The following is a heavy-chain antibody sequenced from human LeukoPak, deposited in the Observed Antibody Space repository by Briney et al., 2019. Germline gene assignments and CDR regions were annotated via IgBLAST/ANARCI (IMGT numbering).Heavy chain of an antibody. CDR2: ISYDGSNK. CDR3: AKDRQWGFFDY. V-gene: IGHV3-30*18. D-gene: IGHD1-26*01. CDR1: GFTFSSYG. J-gene: IGHJ4*02. Sequence: GESLRLSCAASGFTFSSYGMHWVRQAPGKGLEWVAVISYDGSNKYYADSVKGRFTISRDNSKNTLYLQMNSLRAEDTAVYYCAKDRQWGFFDYWGQGTLVTVS.